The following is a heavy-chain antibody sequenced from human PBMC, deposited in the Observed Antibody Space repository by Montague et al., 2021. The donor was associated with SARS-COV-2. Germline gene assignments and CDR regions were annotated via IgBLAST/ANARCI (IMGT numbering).Heavy chain of an antibody. CDR3: ANFRRTQLLSGTLCYGMDV. CDR2: INHSGST. Sequence: SETLSLTCAVYGGSFSGYYWSWIRQPPGKGLEWIGEINHSGSTNYNPSLKSRVTISVDTSKNHFTLRLSSVTAADTTVYYCANFRRTQLLSGTLCYGMDVWGQGTTVTVSS. D-gene: IGHD2-2*01. CDR1: GGSFSGYY. J-gene: IGHJ6*02. V-gene: IGHV4-34*01.